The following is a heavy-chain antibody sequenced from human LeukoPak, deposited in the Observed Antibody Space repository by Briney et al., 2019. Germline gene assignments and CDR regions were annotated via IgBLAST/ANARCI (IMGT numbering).Heavy chain of an antibody. CDR3: ARVNDYGDYDAFDI. J-gene: IGHJ3*02. Sequence: GGSLRLSCAASGFTFDDYAVHWVRQAPGKGLVWVSRINSDGSSTSYADSVKGRFTISRDNAKNTLYLQMNSLRAEDTAVYYCARVNDYGDYDAFDIWGQGTMVTVSS. D-gene: IGHD4-17*01. CDR1: GFTFDDYA. V-gene: IGHV3-74*01. CDR2: INSDGSST.